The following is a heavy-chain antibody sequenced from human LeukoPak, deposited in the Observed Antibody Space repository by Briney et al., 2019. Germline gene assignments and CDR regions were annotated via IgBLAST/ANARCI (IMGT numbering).Heavy chain of an antibody. CDR2: IKQDGSEK. V-gene: IGHV3-7*01. CDR3: ARENYGDYPDYFDY. Sequence: GGSLRLSCAASGFTFSSYWMSWVRQAPGKGLEWVANIKQDGSEKYYVDSVKGRFTISRDNAKNSLYLQMNSLRAEDTAVYYCARENYGDYPDYFDYWGQGTLVTVSS. J-gene: IGHJ4*02. CDR1: GFTFSSYW. D-gene: IGHD4-17*01.